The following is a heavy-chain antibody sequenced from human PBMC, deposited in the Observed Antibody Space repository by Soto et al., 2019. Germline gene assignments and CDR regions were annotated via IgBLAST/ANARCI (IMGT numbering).Heavy chain of an antibody. D-gene: IGHD6-13*01. CDR2: MNPNSGNT. Sequence: QVQLVQSGAEVKKPGASVKVSCKASGYTFTSYDINWVRQATGQGLEWMGWMNPNSGNTGYAQKFQGRVTMLRNTFLSTDYIQLSILRSEDTAVYYCARVYSSSWRFDYWGQGTLVTVSS. CDR3: ARVYSSSWRFDY. V-gene: IGHV1-8*01. CDR1: GYTFTSYD. J-gene: IGHJ4*02.